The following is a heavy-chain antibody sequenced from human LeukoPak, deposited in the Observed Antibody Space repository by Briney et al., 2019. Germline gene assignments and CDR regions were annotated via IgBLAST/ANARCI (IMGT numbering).Heavy chain of an antibody. CDR3: ARDKGRGMVRGHLWN. V-gene: IGHV1-69*06. CDR2: IIPIFGTA. Sequence: SVKVSCKASGATFISYAMSWVRQAPGQGLEWMGGIIPIFGTANYAQKFQGRVTITADKSTSTAYMELSSLRSEDTAVYYCARDKGRGMVRGHLWNWGQGTLVTVSS. CDR1: GATFISYA. D-gene: IGHD3-10*01. J-gene: IGHJ4*02.